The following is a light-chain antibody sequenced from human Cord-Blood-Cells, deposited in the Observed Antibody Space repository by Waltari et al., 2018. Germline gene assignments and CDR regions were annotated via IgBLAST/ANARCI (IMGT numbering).Light chain of an antibody. CDR3: AAWDDSLNGYV. Sequence: QSVLTQPPSASGTPGQRVTISRSGSRSTLGRNTVHWYQQLPGTAPKLLIYSNNQRPSGVPDRFSGSKSGTSASLAISGLQSEDEADYYCAAWDDSLNGYVFGTGTKVTVL. V-gene: IGLV1-44*01. CDR2: SNN. J-gene: IGLJ1*01. CDR1: RSTLGRNT.